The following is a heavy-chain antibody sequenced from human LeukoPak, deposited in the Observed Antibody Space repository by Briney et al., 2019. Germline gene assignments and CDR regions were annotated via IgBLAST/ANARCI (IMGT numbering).Heavy chain of an antibody. CDR2: ISGSGGST. CDR3: AKDAAIYDILTQGWDY. J-gene: IGHJ4*02. V-gene: IGHV3-23*01. D-gene: IGHD3-9*01. Sequence: GGSLRLSCAASGFTFRGFAMTWVRQAPGKGLEWVSGISGSGGSTYYADSVKGRFTISRDNSKNTLYLQMSSLRTEDTAVYYCAKDAAIYDILTQGWDYWGQGTLVTVSS. CDR1: GFTFRGFA.